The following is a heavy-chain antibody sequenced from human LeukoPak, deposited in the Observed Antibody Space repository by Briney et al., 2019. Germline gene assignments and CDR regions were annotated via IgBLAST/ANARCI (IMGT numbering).Heavy chain of an antibody. CDR2: FDPEDGET. J-gene: IGHJ4*02. CDR3: ANSPPGSVGATGAIDY. D-gene: IGHD1-26*01. CDR1: GYTLTELS. V-gene: IGHV1-24*01. Sequence: GASVKVSCKVSGYTLTELSMHWVRQAPGKGLEWMGGFDPEDGETIYAQKFQGRVTMTEDTSTDTAYMELSSLRSEDTAVYYCANSPPGSVGATGAIDYWGQGTLVTVSS.